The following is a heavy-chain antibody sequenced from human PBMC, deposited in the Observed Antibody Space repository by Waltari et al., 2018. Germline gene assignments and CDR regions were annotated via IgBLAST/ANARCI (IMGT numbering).Heavy chain of an antibody. CDR3: ARDEARYYDIMTGGGYYGLDV. CDR1: GGSISSGSVY. J-gene: IGHJ6*02. V-gene: IGHV4-61*02. D-gene: IGHD3-9*01. CDR2: IFTSGST. Sequence: QVQLQESGPGLVRPSQTLSLTCTVSGGSISSGSVYWPWIRKPAGKGLEWVGHIFTSGSTNYNPFLKSRVSVSLDTSENQFSLRLSSVTAADTAVYYCARDEARYYDIMTGGGYYGLDVWGQGTTVTVSS.